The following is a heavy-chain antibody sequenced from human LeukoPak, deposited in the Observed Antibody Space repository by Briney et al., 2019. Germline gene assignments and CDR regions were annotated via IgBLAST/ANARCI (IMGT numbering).Heavy chain of an antibody. Sequence: HPGGSLRLSCAASGFTFSSYAMSWVRQAPGKGLEWVSAISGSGGSTYYADSVKGRFTISRDNSKNTLYLQMNSLRAEDTAVYYCAKVGTIFGVVNYFDYWGQGTLVTVSS. CDR2: ISGSGGST. CDR3: AKVGTIFGVVNYFDY. V-gene: IGHV3-23*01. CDR1: GFTFSSYA. J-gene: IGHJ4*02. D-gene: IGHD3-3*01.